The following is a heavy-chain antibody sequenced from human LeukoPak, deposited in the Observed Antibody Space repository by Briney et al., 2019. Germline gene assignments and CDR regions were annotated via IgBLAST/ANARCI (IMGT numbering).Heavy chain of an antibody. V-gene: IGHV1-69*01. Sequence: ASVKVSCKASGGPFSDYAITWMRQAPGQGLEWMGGIIPFIGTANYAQKFQGRVTITADESTSTAYMELSSLRSEDTAVYYCARVSTPYSSSWYGYFDYWGQGTLVTVSS. J-gene: IGHJ4*02. CDR2: IIPFIGTA. D-gene: IGHD6-13*01. CDR1: GGPFSDYA. CDR3: ARVSTPYSSSWYGYFDY.